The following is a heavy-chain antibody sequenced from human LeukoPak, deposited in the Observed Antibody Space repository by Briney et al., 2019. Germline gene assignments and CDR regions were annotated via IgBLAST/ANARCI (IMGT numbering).Heavy chain of an antibody. Sequence: HPGGSLRLSCAASGFTFSSYAMHWVRQAPGKGLEWVAVIWYDGSNKYYADSVKGRFTISRDNSKNTLYLQMNSLRAEDTAVYYCASLDYYDSSGSDYWGQGTLVTVSS. V-gene: IGHV3-33*08. D-gene: IGHD3-22*01. J-gene: IGHJ4*02. CDR2: IWYDGSNK. CDR3: ASLDYYDSSGSDY. CDR1: GFTFSSYA.